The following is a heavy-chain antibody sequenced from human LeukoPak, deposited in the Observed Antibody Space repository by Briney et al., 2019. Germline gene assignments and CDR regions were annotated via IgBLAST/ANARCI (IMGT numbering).Heavy chain of an antibody. V-gene: IGHV4-38-2*02. J-gene: IGHJ5*02. Sequence: PSETPSLTCTVSGYSISSGYYWGWIRQPPGKGLEWIGSIYHSGSTYYNPSLKSRVTISVDTSKNQFSLKLSSVTAADTAVYYCARASPFCSGGSCYPNWFDPWGQGTLVTVSS. CDR1: GYSISSGYY. D-gene: IGHD2-15*01. CDR3: ARASPFCSGGSCYPNWFDP. CDR2: IYHSGST.